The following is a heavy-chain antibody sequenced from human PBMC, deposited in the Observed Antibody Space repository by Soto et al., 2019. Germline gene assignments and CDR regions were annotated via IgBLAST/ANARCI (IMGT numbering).Heavy chain of an antibody. CDR1: GFTFSSYS. V-gene: IGHV3-48*02. CDR2: ISSSSSTI. D-gene: IGHD1-7*01. CDR3: ARAVRRGGTTFYYYYGMDV. J-gene: IGHJ6*02. Sequence: PGGSLRLSCAASGFTFSSYSMNWVRQAPGKGLEWVSYISSSSSTIYYADSVKGRFTISRDNAKNSLYLQMNSLRDEDTAVYYCARAVRRGGTTFYYYYGMDVWGQGTTVTVSS.